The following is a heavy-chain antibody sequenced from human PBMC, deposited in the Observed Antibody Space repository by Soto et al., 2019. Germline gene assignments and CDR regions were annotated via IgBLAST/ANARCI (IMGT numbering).Heavy chain of an antibody. J-gene: IGHJ3*01. V-gene: IGHV3-48*03. Sequence: GGALRLSCAASGFTFSSYEMNWVRQAPGKGLEWISYIGGSGGTKYSADSVKGRFTISRDNAQNSLHLQMNSLRVEDTAVYYCARDRGGDVGQFLFPDGFDLWGQGTLVTVSS. D-gene: IGHD3-10*01. CDR3: ARDRGGDVGQFLFPDGFDL. CDR1: GFTFSSYE. CDR2: IGGSGGTK.